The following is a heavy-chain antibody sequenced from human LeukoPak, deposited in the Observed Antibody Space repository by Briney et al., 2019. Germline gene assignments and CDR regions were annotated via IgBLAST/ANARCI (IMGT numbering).Heavy chain of an antibody. D-gene: IGHD2-2*01. CDR1: GYTLTELS. CDR2: FDPEDGET. Sequence: ASVKVSCKISGYTLTELSMHWVRQAPGKGLEWMGGFDPEDGETIYAQKFQGRVTMTEDTSTDTAYMELSSLRSEDTAVYYCAARRGIPYAMDVWGQGTTVTVSS. J-gene: IGHJ6*02. CDR3: AARRGIPYAMDV. V-gene: IGHV1-24*01.